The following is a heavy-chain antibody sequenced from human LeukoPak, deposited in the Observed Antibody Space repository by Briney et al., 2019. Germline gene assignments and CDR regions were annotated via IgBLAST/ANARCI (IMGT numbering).Heavy chain of an antibody. CDR2: INHSGST. V-gene: IGHV4-34*01. CDR3: ARGSYYYDSSGRSPFLEYFQH. Sequence: PSETLSLTCAVYGGSFSGYYWSWIRQPPGKGLEWIGEINHSGSTNYNPSLKSRVTISVDTSKNQFSLKLSSVTAADTAVYYCARGSYYYDSSGRSPFLEYFQHWGQGTLVTVSS. J-gene: IGHJ1*01. CDR1: GGSFSGYY. D-gene: IGHD3-22*01.